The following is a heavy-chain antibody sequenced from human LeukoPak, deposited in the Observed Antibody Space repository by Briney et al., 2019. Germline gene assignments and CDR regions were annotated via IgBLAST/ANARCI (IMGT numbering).Heavy chain of an antibody. CDR3: ARGYSRSWFDP. CDR2: INTDGSIT. V-gene: IGHV3-74*03. J-gene: IGHJ5*02. CDR1: GFTFNNYR. Sequence: GGSLRLSCAASGFTFNNYRMHWVRQAPGKGLVWVSRINTDGSITTYADSVEGRFSGSRDNAKNTLYLQMNSLRVEDTGVYYCARGYSRSWFDPWGQGTLVTVS. D-gene: IGHD1-14*01.